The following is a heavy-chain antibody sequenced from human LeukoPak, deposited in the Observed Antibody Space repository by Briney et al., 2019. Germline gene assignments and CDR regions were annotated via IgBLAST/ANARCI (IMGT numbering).Heavy chain of an antibody. CDR2: INHSGST. CDR1: GGSFSGYY. D-gene: IGHD2-21*01. J-gene: IGHJ6*02. CDR3: VGGDMSSIHYYGMDV. V-gene: IGHV4-34*01. Sequence: PSETLSLTCAVYGGSFSGYYWSWIRQPPGKGLEWVGEINHSGSTNYNPSLKSRVTISVDTSKNQFSLKLSSVTAADTAVYYCVGGDMSSIHYYGMDVWGQGTTVTVSS.